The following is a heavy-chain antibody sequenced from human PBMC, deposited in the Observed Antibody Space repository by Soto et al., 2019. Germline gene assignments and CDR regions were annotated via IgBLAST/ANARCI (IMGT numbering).Heavy chain of an antibody. D-gene: IGHD2-2*01. CDR1: GGSISSSNW. V-gene: IGHV4-4*02. Sequence: SETLSLTCAVSGGSISSSNWWNCVRQPPGKGLEWIGEIHHSGSTNYNPSLKSRVTISVDKSKNQFSLKLNSVTAADTAVYYCARVRQGCSSTSCYFDPWGQGTLVTVSS. CDR3: ARVRQGCSSTSCYFDP. CDR2: IHHSGST. J-gene: IGHJ5*02.